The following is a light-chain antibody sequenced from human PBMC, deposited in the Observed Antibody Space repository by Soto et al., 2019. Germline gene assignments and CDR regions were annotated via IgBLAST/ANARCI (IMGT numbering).Light chain of an antibody. CDR3: QQCGSSGWYN. CDR2: GAS. J-gene: IGKJ2*01. CDR1: QSVSSSY. Sequence: EIVLTQSPGTLSLSPGERATLSCRASQSVSSSYLAWYQQKPGQAPRLLIYGASSRATGIPDRFSGSGSGTDFTLTISRLEPEDFAVYYCQQCGSSGWYNFGQGTK. V-gene: IGKV3-20*01.